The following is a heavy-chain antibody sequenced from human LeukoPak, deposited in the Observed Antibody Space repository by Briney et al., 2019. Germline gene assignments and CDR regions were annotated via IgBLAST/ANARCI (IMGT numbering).Heavy chain of an antibody. CDR1: GGSFSGYY. D-gene: IGHD7-27*01. CDR3: ARLSTGDGAFDI. CDR2: INHRGST. Sequence: SETLSLTCAVYGGSFSGYYWSWIRQPPGKGLEWIGEINHRGSTNYNPSLKSRVTIPVDTSKNQFSLKLTSVTAADTAMYYCARLSTGDGAFDIWGQGTMVTVSS. V-gene: IGHV4-34*01. J-gene: IGHJ3*02.